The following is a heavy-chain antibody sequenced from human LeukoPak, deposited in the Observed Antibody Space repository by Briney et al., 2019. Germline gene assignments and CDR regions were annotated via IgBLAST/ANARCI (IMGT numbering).Heavy chain of an antibody. CDR3: AKHQIVSVWFFDY. V-gene: IGHV3-23*01. CDR2: ISGSGLTT. J-gene: IGHJ4*02. D-gene: IGHD6-19*01. Sequence: PGGSLKLSGQASEFSLKIYPIPWFRQAPGRGLGGFSLISGSGLTTYYADSVKGRFTISRDNSKNTLYLQMNSLRAEDTAIYYCAKHQIVSVWFFDYWGQGTLVTVSS. CDR1: EFSLKIYP.